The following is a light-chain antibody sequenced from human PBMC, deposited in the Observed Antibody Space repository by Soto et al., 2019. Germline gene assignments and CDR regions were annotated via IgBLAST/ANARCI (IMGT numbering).Light chain of an antibody. V-gene: IGKV1-5*01. J-gene: IGKJ1*01. CDR3: QQYNIYPWT. CDR2: DAS. Sequence: PSTLSASVGDRVVITCRASQSISNRLAWYQQRPGKAPKYLIYDASTLDSGAPSRFSGSGSGTEFTLSISSLQPDDFATYYCQQYNIYPWTFGQGPRWIS. CDR1: QSISNR.